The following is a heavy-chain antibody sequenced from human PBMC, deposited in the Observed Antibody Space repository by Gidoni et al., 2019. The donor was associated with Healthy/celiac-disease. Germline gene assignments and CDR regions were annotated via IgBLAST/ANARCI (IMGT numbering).Heavy chain of an antibody. CDR2: INHSGST. J-gene: IGHJ6*02. Sequence: QVQLQPWGAGLLKPSETLSLTCAVYGGSFSGYYWSWIRQPPGKGLEWIGEINHSGSTNYNPSLKRRVTISVDTSKNQFSLKLSSVTAADTAVYYCARGIRYYYYYGMDVWGQGTTVTVSS. V-gene: IGHV4-34*01. CDR1: GGSFSGYY. CDR3: ARGIRYYYYYGMDV. D-gene: IGHD5-18*01.